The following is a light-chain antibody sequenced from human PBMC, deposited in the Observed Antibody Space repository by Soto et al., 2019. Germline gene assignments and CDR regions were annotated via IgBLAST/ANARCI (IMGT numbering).Light chain of an antibody. CDR3: QHRSNWPYT. CDR2: DAS. Sequence: EIVLTQSPATLSLSPGERATLSCRASQSVSRYLAWYQQKPGQAPRLLIYDASNRATGIPARFSGSGSGTDFTLTISSLEPEDFAVYDCQHRSNWPYTFGQGTKLEIK. V-gene: IGKV3-11*01. CDR1: QSVSRY. J-gene: IGKJ2*01.